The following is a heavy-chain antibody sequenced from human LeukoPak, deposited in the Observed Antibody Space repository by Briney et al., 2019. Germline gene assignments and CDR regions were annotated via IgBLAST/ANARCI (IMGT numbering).Heavy chain of an antibody. D-gene: IGHD2-15*01. CDR2: INNSGIT. Sequence: SETLSLTCAVSGYGRSLCGYYWSWIRQAPGKGLEYIGEINNSGITHYNPSLKSRVTISMDTSKNEISLEVTAVTAADTAVYYCASVSSSYCMDVWGKGTTVIVSS. CDR1: GRSLCGYY. CDR3: ASVSSSYCMDV. V-gene: IGHV4-34*01. J-gene: IGHJ6*03.